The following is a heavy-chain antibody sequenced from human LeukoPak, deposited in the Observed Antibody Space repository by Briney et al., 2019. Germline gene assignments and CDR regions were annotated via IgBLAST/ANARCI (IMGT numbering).Heavy chain of an antibody. J-gene: IGHJ6*02. Sequence: GGSLRLSCAASGFTFSSYAMSWVRQAPGKGLEWVSAISGSGGSTYYADSVKGRFTISRDNSKNTLYLQMNSLRAEDTAVYYCAKYKVPAAMNNYYYYGMDVWGQGTTVTVSS. CDR3: AKYKVPAAMNNYYYYGMDV. D-gene: IGHD2-2*01. V-gene: IGHV3-23*01. CDR2: ISGSGGST. CDR1: GFTFSSYA.